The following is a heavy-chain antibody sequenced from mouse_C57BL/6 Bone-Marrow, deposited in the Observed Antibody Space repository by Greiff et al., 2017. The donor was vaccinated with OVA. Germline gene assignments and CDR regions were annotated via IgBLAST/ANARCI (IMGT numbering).Heavy chain of an antibody. D-gene: IGHD2-1*01. J-gene: IGHJ4*01. CDR2: IDPENGDT. CDR1: GFNIKDDY. CDR3: TTDGNYAMDY. V-gene: IGHV14-4*01. Sequence: EVKVVESGAELVRPGASVKLSCTASGFNIKDDYMHWVKQRPEQGLEWIGWIDPENGDTEYASKFQGKATITADTSSNTAYLQLSSLTSEDTAVYYCTTDGNYAMDYWGQGTSVTVSS.